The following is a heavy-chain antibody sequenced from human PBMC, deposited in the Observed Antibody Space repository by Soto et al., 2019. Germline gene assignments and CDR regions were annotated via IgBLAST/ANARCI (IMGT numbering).Heavy chain of an antibody. Sequence: SVKVSCKASGYTFTSYGISWVRQAPGQGLEWMGWISAYNGNANYAQKLQGRVTMTTDTSTSTAYMELRSLRSDDTAVYYCAREGLRAYDSVWGSYRFDAFDIWGKGTMVTV. CDR3: AREGLRAYDSVWGSYRFDAFDI. D-gene: IGHD3-16*02. CDR1: GYTFTSYG. J-gene: IGHJ3*02. CDR2: ISAYNGNA. V-gene: IGHV1-18*01.